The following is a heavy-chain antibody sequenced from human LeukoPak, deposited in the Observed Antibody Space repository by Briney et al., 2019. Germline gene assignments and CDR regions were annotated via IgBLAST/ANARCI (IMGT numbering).Heavy chain of an antibody. CDR2: ISGSGGST. Sequence: QTGGSLRLSCAASGLTFSSYAMSWVRQAPGKGLEWVSCISGSGGSTYYADSVKGRFTISRDNSKNTLYLQMNSLRAEDAAIYYCARAPLWDYYYYYMDVWGKGTTVTVSS. CDR3: ARAPLWDYYYYYMDV. CDR1: GLTFSSYA. J-gene: IGHJ6*03. D-gene: IGHD5-18*01. V-gene: IGHV3-23*01.